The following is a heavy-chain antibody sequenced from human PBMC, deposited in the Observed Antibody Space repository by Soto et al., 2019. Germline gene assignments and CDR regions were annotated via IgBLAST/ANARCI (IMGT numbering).Heavy chain of an antibody. V-gene: IGHV3-23*01. D-gene: IGHD2-2*01. CDR2: ISGSGGST. J-gene: IGHJ5*02. CDR1: GFTFSSYA. Sequence: EVQLLESGGVLVQPGGSLRLSCAASGFTFSSYAMSWVRQAPGKGLEWVSAISGSGGSTYYADSVKGRFTISRDNSKNTLYLQMNSLRAEDTAVYYCAKDLGGDIVVVPAAMTWGQGTLVTVSS. CDR3: AKDLGGDIVVVPAAMT.